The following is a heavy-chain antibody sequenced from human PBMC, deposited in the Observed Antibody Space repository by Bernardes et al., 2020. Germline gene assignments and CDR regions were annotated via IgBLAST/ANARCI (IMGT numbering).Heavy chain of an antibody. D-gene: IGHD3-10*01. J-gene: IGHJ4*02. V-gene: IGHV3-23*01. CDR2: ISGRDGRT. CDR1: GFTFSNYA. Sequence: GGSLRLSCAASGFTFSNYAMSWVRQAPGKGLEWVSGISGRDGRTYYADSVRGRFTISRDNSKNTVFLQMNSLRAEDTAVYYCAKDGPSDYYLVAFDHWGQGTLVSVSS. CDR3: AKDGPSDYYLVAFDH.